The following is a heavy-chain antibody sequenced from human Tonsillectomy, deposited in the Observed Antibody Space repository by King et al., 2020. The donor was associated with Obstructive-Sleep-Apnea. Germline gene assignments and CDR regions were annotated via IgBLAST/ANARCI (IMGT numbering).Heavy chain of an antibody. Sequence: VQLQESGPGLVKPSQTLSLTCSVSGGSIDSGGYYWSWVRQHPGKGLEWIGYIYYSGSTYYNPSLKRRVTISVDMSKNQFSLRLSSVTAADTAVYYCARAVDTEFDYWGQGILVTVSS. D-gene: IGHD3-9*01. CDR1: GGSIDSGGYY. CDR2: IYYSGST. J-gene: IGHJ4*02. V-gene: IGHV4-31*03. CDR3: ARAVDTEFDY.